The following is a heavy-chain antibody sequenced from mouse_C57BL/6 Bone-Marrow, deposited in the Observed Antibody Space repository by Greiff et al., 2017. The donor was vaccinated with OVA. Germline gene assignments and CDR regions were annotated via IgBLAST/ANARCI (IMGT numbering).Heavy chain of an antibody. Sequence: EVQLVESGGGLVKPGGSLKLSCAASGFTFSDYGMHWFRQAPETGLEWVAYISSGSSTISYADTVQGRLKISRDNARNTLHLQMTSERSEDTAMNYCARCGLRLPLFDDWGQGTTLTVSS. J-gene: IGHJ2*01. V-gene: IGHV5-17*01. CDR2: ISSGSSTI. CDR1: GFTFSDYG. CDR3: ARCGLRLPLFDD. D-gene: IGHD3-1*01.